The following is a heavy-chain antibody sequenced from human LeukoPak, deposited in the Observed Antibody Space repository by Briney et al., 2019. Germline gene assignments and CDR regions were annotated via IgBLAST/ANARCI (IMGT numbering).Heavy chain of an antibody. V-gene: IGHV4-39*07. CDR1: GGSVNSGGYY. CDR2: IYYSGSA. Sequence: SETLPLTCTVSGGSVNSGGYYWCWIRQPPGKGLEWIGNIYYSGSAYYTPSLESRVTMSLDTSKNQFSLKLSSVTAADTAVYYCARKPIVDSAWYYFDYWGQGTLVTVSS. CDR3: ARKPIVDSAWYYFDY. D-gene: IGHD3-22*01. J-gene: IGHJ4*02.